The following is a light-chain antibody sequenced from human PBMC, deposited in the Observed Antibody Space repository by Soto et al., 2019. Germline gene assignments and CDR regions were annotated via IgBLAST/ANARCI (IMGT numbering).Light chain of an antibody. Sequence: ETVLTQSPGTLYFSPGERATLSCRASQSVDNSHVAWYQQRRGLPPRLLLYGASNRANGIPDRFSGSGAGADFTLTISRLEPEDFAVYFCQQYGNSPPGTFGQGTRL. CDR2: GAS. J-gene: IGKJ5*01. V-gene: IGKV3-20*01. CDR1: QSVDNSH. CDR3: QQYGNSPPGT.